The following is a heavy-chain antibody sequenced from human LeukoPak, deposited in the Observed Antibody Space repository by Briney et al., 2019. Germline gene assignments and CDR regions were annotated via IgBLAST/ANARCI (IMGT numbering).Heavy chain of an antibody. V-gene: IGHV3-23*01. CDR3: TTAETVLLWFGELDY. CDR1: GFTFSNYA. CDR2: IGGSGSST. Sequence: GGSLRLSCAASGFTFSNYAMSWVRQAPGKGLEWVSSIGGSGSSTYYADSVKGRFTISRDNSKNTLYLQMNSLKTEDTAVYYCTTAETVLLWFGELDYWGQGTLVTVSS. D-gene: IGHD3-10*01. J-gene: IGHJ4*02.